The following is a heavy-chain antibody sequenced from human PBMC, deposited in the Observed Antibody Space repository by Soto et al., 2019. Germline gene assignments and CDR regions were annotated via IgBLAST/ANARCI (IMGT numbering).Heavy chain of an antibody. D-gene: IGHD3-10*01. J-gene: IGHJ6*02. V-gene: IGHV4-30-4*01. CDR2: IYYSGST. CDR1: GGSISSGDYY. CDR3: ARDSGSGSYYLFDYYYGMDV. Sequence: PSETLSLTCTVSGGSISSGDYYWSWIRQPPGKGLEWIGYIYYSGSTYYNPSLKSRVTISVDTSKNQFSLKLSSVTAADTAVYYCARDSGSGSYYLFDYYYGMDVWGQGTTVTVSS.